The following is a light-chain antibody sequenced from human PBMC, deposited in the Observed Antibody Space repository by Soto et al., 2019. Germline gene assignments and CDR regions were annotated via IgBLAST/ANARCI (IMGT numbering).Light chain of an antibody. CDR1: SRDIGGHNY. CDR2: DVS. V-gene: IGLV2-14*01. CDR3: SSYTSSNTLV. J-gene: IGLJ2*01. Sequence: QPVLTQPASVSGSPGQSITISCTGTSRDIGGHNYVSWYQQHPGKAPKLMIFDVSNRPSGVSYRFSGSKSGNTASLTISGLQAEDDADYYCSSYTSSNTLVFGGGTKVTVL.